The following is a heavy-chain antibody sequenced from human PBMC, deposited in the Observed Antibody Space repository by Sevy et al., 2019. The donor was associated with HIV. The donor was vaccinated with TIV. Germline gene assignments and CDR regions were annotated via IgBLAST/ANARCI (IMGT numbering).Heavy chain of an antibody. Sequence: GGSLRLSCAASGFTFSSYAMHWVRQAPGKGLEWVAVISYDGSNKYYADSVKGRFTISRDNSKNTLYLQLNSLRAEDTAVYYCARDRRPAGYSSGWYEDRPTYYYYGMDVWGQGTTVTVSS. J-gene: IGHJ6*02. D-gene: IGHD6-19*01. CDR2: ISYDGSNK. CDR3: ARDRRPAGYSSGWYEDRPTYYYYGMDV. CDR1: GFTFSSYA. V-gene: IGHV3-30-3*01.